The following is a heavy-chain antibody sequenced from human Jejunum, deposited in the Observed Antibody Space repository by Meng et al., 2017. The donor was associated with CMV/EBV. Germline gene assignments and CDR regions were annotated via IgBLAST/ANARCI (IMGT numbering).Heavy chain of an antibody. CDR1: SISSFY. Sequence: SISSFYWTWLRQPPGKGLEWIGYISNSGTTNYHPSLKSRLTMSVDASQNQFSLNLNSVTAADTGLYYCARGRVYYSGWNPPYRMDVWGQGTTVTVSS. CDR2: ISNSGTT. J-gene: IGHJ6*02. D-gene: IGHD3-10*01. CDR3: ARGRVYYSGWNPPYRMDV. V-gene: IGHV4-59*01.